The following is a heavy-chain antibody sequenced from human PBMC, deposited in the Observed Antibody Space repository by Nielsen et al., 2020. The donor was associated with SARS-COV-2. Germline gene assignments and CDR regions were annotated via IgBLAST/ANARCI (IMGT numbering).Heavy chain of an antibody. D-gene: IGHD2-2*03. CDR2: ISGSAGTT. J-gene: IGHJ3*01. V-gene: IGHV3-23*01. CDR3: ARGGYCSSSSCYNAFDV. CDR1: GFTFSSYA. Sequence: GGSLRLSCAASGFTFSSYAMSWVRQAPGKGLEWVSAISGSAGTTYYADSVKGRFTISRHSSENSLYLQMNSLRADDTALYYCARGGYCSSSSCYNAFDVWGEGTMVLVSS.